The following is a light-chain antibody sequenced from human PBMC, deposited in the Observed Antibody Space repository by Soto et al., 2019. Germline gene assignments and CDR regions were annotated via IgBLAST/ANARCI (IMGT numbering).Light chain of an antibody. Sequence: EFVLTQSPGTPSLSPGERPTLSGSASQTVRNNYLAWYQQKPGQAPRLLIYDASNRATGIPDRFSGSGSGTDFTLTISRLEPEDFAVYYCQQYGSSPITFGQGTRLEIK. CDR1: QTVRNNY. CDR3: QQYGSSPIT. V-gene: IGKV3-20*01. J-gene: IGKJ5*01. CDR2: DAS.